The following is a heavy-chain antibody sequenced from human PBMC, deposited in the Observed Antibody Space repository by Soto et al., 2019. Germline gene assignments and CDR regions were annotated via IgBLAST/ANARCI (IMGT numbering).Heavy chain of an antibody. CDR1: GYTFTGYY. V-gene: IGHV1-2*04. Sequence: ASVKVSCKASGYTFTGYYMHWVRQAPGQGLEWMGMINPSSGSTSYAQKFQGWVTMTRDTSISTAYMELSSLRSDDTAVYYCARGRGGEDYYYYGMDVWGQGTTVTVSS. CDR2: INPSSGST. CDR3: ARGRGGEDYYYYGMDV. J-gene: IGHJ6*02. D-gene: IGHD2-21*01.